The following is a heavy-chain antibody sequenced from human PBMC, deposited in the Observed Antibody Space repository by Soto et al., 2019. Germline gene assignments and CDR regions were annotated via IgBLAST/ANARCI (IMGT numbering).Heavy chain of an antibody. J-gene: IGHJ6*02. Sequence: GGSLRLSCAASGFTFSSYSMNWVRQAPGKGLEWVSSISSSSSYIYYADSVKGRFTISRDNAKNSLYLQMNSLRAEDTAVYYCAREAMGWLQSYYYGMDVWGQGTTVTVSS. CDR2: ISSSSSYI. CDR1: GFTFSSYS. V-gene: IGHV3-21*01. CDR3: AREAMGWLQSYYYGMDV. D-gene: IGHD5-12*01.